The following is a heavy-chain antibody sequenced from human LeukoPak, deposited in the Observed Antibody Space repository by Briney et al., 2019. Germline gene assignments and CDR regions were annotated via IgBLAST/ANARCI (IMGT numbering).Heavy chain of an antibody. CDR3: AKDAEGYSYGYGGRFDY. CDR2: ISSSGSTI. CDR1: GFTFSNDN. J-gene: IGHJ4*02. Sequence: GGSLRLSCVASGFTFSNDNMNWVRQAPGKGLEWVSYISSSGSTIYYADSVRGRFTISRDNANYSLYLQMNSLRAEDTAVYYCAKDAEGYSYGYGGRFDYWGQGTLVTVSS. D-gene: IGHD5-18*01. V-gene: IGHV3-48*01.